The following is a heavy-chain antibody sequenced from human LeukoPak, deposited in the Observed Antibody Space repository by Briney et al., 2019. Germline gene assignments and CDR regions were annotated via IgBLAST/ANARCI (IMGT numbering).Heavy chain of an antibody. Sequence: GGSLRLSCAASGFTVRNNHMSWVRQAPGKGLEWVSVIDSRDTTSHADSVKGRFTISRHTSKNTLYLQMNSLRAEDTAVYYCARESTPLRGAFDPWGPGTLVTVSS. CDR2: IDSRDTT. CDR3: ARESTPLRGAFDP. V-gene: IGHV3-53*04. J-gene: IGHJ5*02. D-gene: IGHD5-24*01. CDR1: GFTVRNNH.